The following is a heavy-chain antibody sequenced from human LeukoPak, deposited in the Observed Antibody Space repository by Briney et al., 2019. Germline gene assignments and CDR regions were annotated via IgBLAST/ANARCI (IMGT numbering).Heavy chain of an antibody. V-gene: IGHV4-4*07. CDR1: GGSISSYY. CDR2: IYSTGST. D-gene: IGHD6-13*01. CDR3: ARQIVSAGTAGFDF. Sequence: SETLSLTCTVSGGSISSYYWSWIRQPAGKGLEWIGRIYSTGSTNYSPSPKSRVTMSVDTSKNQFSLRLRSVTAADTAVYYCARQIVSAGTAGFDFWGQGALVTVSS. J-gene: IGHJ4*02.